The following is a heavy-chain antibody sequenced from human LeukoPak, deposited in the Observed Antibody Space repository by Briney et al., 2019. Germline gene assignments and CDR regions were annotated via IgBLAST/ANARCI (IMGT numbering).Heavy chain of an antibody. CDR1: GGSISSGGYY. CDR2: IYYSGCT. Sequence: SQTLSLTCTVSGGSISSGGYYWSWIRQHPGKGLEWIGYIYYSGCTYYNPSLKSRVTISVDTSKNQFSLKLSSVTAADTAVYYCARTVTTRIFDYWGQGTLVTVSS. D-gene: IGHD4-11*01. CDR3: ARTVTTRIFDY. J-gene: IGHJ4*02. V-gene: IGHV4-31*03.